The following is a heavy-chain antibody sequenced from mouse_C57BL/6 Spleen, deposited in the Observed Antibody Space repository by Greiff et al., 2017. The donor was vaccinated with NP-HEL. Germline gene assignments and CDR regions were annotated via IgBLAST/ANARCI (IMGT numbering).Heavy chain of an antibody. CDR1: GYTFTSYW. CDR3: ARGGSGSYAMDY. D-gene: IGHD3-2*02. J-gene: IGHJ4*01. V-gene: IGHV1-69*01. CDR2: IDPSDSYT. Sequence: VQLQQPGAELVMPGASVKLSCKASGYTFTSYWMHWVKQRPGQGLEWIGEIDPSDSYTNYNQKFKGKSTLTVDKSSSTAYMQRSSLTSEDSAVYYCARGGSGSYAMDYWGQGTSVTVSS.